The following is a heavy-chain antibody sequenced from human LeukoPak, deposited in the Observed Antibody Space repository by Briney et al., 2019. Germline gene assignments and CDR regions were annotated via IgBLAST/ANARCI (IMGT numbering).Heavy chain of an antibody. Sequence: GGSLRLSCAASGFTFSSYSMNWVRQAPGKGLEWVSGISWNSGSIGYADSVKGRFTISRDNAKNSLYLQMNSLRAEDTALYYCAKDRAMVRGVILDYWGQGTLVTVSS. V-gene: IGHV3-9*01. CDR2: ISWNSGSI. J-gene: IGHJ4*02. CDR3: AKDRAMVRGVILDY. CDR1: GFTFSSYS. D-gene: IGHD3-10*01.